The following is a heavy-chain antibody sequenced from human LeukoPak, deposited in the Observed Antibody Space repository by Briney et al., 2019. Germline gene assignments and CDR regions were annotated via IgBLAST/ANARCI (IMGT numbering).Heavy chain of an antibody. Sequence: ASVXVSFXXXGYTFTSYGISWVGQAPGQGREGMGWISAYNGNTNYAQKLQGRVTMTTDTSTSTAYMELRSLRSDDTAVYYCARDREQLVDYWGQGTLVTVSS. V-gene: IGHV1-18*04. CDR2: ISAYNGNT. CDR1: GYTFTSYG. D-gene: IGHD6-13*01. J-gene: IGHJ4*02. CDR3: ARDREQLVDY.